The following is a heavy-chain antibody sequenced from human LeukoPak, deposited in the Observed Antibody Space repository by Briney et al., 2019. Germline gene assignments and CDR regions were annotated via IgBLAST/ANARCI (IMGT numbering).Heavy chain of an antibody. V-gene: IGHV3-30*02. Sequence: QAGGSLLLSCAASGFTFSSYGMHWVRQAPGKGLEWVAFIRYDGSDKYYADSVKGRFTISRDNAKNSLYLQMNSLRAEDTAVYYCARVAGYYYYMDVWGKGTTVTVSS. CDR3: ARVAGYYYYMDV. CDR2: IRYDGSDK. CDR1: GFTFSSYG. J-gene: IGHJ6*03.